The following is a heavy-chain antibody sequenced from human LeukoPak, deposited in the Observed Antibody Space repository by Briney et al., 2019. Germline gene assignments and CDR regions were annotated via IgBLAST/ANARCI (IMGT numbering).Heavy chain of an antibody. V-gene: IGHV4-30-2*01. CDR2: IYHSGST. CDR1: GGSISSGGYS. J-gene: IGHJ4*02. Sequence: PSQTLSLTCAVSGGSISSGGYSWSWIRQPPGKGLEWIGYIYHSGSTYYNPSLKSRVTISVDRSKNQFSLKLSSVTAADTAVYHCARETDDLFDYWGQGTLVTVSS. CDR3: ARETDDLFDY.